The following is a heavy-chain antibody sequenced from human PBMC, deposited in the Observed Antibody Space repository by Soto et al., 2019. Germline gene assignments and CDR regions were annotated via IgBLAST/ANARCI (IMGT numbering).Heavy chain of an antibody. J-gene: IGHJ4*02. CDR2: IYYSGST. V-gene: IGHV4-39*01. CDR3: ARVRYSYGFPTYCFDY. CDR1: GGSINSTKYC. D-gene: IGHD5-18*01. Sequence: SETLSLTCAVSGGSINSTKYCWGWIRQPPGKGLEWIATIYYSGSTYYNPSLKSRVTISVDTSKSQFSLKLKSVTAADTAVYYCARVRYSYGFPTYCFDYWGQGTLVTVPS.